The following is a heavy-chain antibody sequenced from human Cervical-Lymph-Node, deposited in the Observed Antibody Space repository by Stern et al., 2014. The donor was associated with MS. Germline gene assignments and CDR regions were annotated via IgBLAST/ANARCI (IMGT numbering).Heavy chain of an antibody. CDR1: GVSLRTNKMG. CDR2: IYWGDNK. Sequence: QITLKESGPTLVKPTQTLTLTCSFYGVSLRTNKMGVGWIRQPPGKALEWLALIYWGDNKFYSPSLKSRLTVTKDDSKNQVVLRMTNMDPVDTGTYYCAHDATTHLYVMDVWGQGTTVTVSS. CDR3: AHDATTHLYVMDV. V-gene: IGHV2-5*02. D-gene: IGHD4-11*01. J-gene: IGHJ6*02.